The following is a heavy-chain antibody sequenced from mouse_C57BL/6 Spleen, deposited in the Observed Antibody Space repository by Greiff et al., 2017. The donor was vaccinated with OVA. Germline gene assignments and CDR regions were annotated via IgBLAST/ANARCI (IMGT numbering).Heavy chain of an antibody. CDR3: ARLGTTVVAKRYFDY. D-gene: IGHD1-1*01. V-gene: IGHV1-50*01. CDR2: IDPSDSYT. CDR1: GYTFTSYW. J-gene: IGHJ2*01. Sequence: QVQLQQPGAELVKPGASVKLSCKASGYTFTSYWMQWVKQRPGQGLEWIGEIDPSDSYTNYNQKFKGKATLTVDTSSSTAYMQLSSLTSEDSAVYYCARLGTTVVAKRYFDYWGQGTTFTVSS.